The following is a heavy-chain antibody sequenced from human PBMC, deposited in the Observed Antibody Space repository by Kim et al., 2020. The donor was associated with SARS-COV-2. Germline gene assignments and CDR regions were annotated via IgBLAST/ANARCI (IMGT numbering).Heavy chain of an antibody. Sequence: GWSLRLSCSASGFPFSNYAMHWVRQAPGSGLEYASAISSDGGATYYADSVKGRFSISRDNSKNTLYLQMSSLRTEDTAVYYCVNGDARGYSYDYNYWGQGTLVTVAS. CDR2: ISSDGGAT. CDR3: VNGDARGYSYDYNY. V-gene: IGHV3-64*03. D-gene: IGHD5-18*01. J-gene: IGHJ4*02. CDR1: GFPFSNYA.